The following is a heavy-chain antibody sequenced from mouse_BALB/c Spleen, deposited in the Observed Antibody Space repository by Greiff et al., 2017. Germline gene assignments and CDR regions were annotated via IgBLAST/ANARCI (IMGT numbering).Heavy chain of an antibody. J-gene: IGHJ3*01. CDR2: IWGGGST. Sequence: VKLVESGPGLVAPSQSLSITCTVSGFSLSRYSVHWVRQPPGKGLEWLGMIWGGGSTDYNSALKSRLSISKDNSKSQVFLKMNSLQTDDTAMYYCARNSLYEYDGSWFAYWGQGTLVTVSA. V-gene: IGHV2-6-4*01. D-gene: IGHD2-4*01. CDR3: ARNSLYEYDGSWFAY. CDR1: GFSLSRYS.